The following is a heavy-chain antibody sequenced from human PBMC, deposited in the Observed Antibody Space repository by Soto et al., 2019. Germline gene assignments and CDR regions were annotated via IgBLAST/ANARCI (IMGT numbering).Heavy chain of an antibody. CDR2: IYPSDSDT. J-gene: IGHJ4*02. D-gene: IGHD3-3*01. V-gene: IGHV5-51*01. CDR1: GYNFAGYW. CDR3: ARGGVSTRTFDY. Sequence: GDSLKISCKGSGYNFAGYWIAWVRQMPVKGLELMGIIYPSDSDTRYRPSFQGQVTISADKSISSAYLQWSSLRASDTAMYYCARGGVSTRTFDYWGQGTPVTVSS.